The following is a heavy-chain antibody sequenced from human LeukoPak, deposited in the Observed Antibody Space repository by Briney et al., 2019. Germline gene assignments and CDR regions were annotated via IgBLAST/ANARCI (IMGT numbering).Heavy chain of an antibody. CDR3: ARDIDYAGSY. J-gene: IGHJ4*02. CDR1: GFTFSNYW. Sequence: GGSLRLXCVASGFTFSNYWMHWVRHAPGKGLVWVSRIYTDGSGISYADSVKGRFTISRDNAKNTLYLQMNSLRAEDTAVYYCARDIDYAGSYWGQGTLVAVSS. V-gene: IGHV3-74*01. CDR2: IYTDGSGI. D-gene: IGHD4-23*01.